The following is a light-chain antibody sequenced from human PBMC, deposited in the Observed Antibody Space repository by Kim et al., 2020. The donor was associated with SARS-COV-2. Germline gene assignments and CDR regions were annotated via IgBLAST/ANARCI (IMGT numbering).Light chain of an antibody. CDR3: QSADGSGTYV. CDR2: KDN. CDR1: TLPVKQ. J-gene: IGLJ1*01. Sequence: VPPGQTARITCSGATLPVKQTYWYQQKSDQAPLLVRYKDNERPSGIPGRFSGSSSGTTVTLTISGVQAEDDADYYCQSADGSGTYVFGTGTKVTVL. V-gene: IGLV3-25*03.